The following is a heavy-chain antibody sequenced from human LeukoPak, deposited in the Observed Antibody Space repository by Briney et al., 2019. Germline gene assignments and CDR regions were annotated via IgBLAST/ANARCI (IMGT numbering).Heavy chain of an antibody. Sequence: PGGSLRLSCAASGFTFSSYWMHWLRQAPGKGLVWVSRINSDGSSTSYADSVKGRFTISRDNAKNTLYLQMNSLRAEDTAVYYCARDFECSGGSCYPTPLPYWGQGTLVTVSS. CDR3: ARDFECSGGSCYPTPLPY. CDR2: INSDGSST. V-gene: IGHV3-74*01. D-gene: IGHD2-15*01. CDR1: GFTFSSYW. J-gene: IGHJ4*02.